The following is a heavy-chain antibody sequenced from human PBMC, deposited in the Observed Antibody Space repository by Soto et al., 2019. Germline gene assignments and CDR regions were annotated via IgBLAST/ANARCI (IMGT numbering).Heavy chain of an antibody. CDR1: GYTFTGYY. CDR2: INPNSGGT. Sequence: GASVKVSCKASGYTFTGYYMHWVRQAPGQGPEWMGWINPNSGGTNYAQKFQGWVTMTRDTSISTAYMELSRLRSDDTAVYYCARVACSGGSCYDAFGIWGQGTMVTVSS. V-gene: IGHV1-2*04. CDR3: ARVACSGGSCYDAFGI. J-gene: IGHJ3*02. D-gene: IGHD2-15*01.